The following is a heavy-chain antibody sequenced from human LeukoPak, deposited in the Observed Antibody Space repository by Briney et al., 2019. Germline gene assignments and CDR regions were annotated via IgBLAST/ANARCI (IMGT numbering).Heavy chain of an antibody. CDR3: AVGFVSAAGTRNWFDP. D-gene: IGHD6-13*01. J-gene: IGHJ5*02. V-gene: IGHV1-69*13. CDR1: GGTFSSYP. CDR2: IIPIFGTA. Sequence: ASVKVSCKASGGTFSSYPISWVRQAPGQGLEWMGGIIPIFGTANYAQKFQGRVTITADESTSTAYMELSSLRSEDTAVYYCAVGFVSAAGTRNWFDPWGQGTLVTVSS.